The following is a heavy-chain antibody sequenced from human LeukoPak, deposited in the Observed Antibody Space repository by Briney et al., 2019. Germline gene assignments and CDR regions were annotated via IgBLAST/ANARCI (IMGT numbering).Heavy chain of an antibody. J-gene: IGHJ4*02. D-gene: IGHD5-12*01. CDR2: ISSSSSYI. CDR3: ARDVTYSGYDDFDY. V-gene: IGHV3-21*01. CDR1: GFTFSSYS. Sequence: GGSLRLSCAASGFTFSSYSMNWVRQAPGKGLEWVSSISSSSSYIYYADSVKGRFTISRDNAKNSLYLQMNSLRAEDTAVYYCARDVTYSGYDDFDYWGQGTLVTVSS.